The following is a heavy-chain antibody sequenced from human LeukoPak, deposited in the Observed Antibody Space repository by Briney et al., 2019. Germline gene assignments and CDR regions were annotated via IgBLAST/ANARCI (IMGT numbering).Heavy chain of an antibody. CDR2: ISYDGSNK. D-gene: IGHD3-3*01. Sequence: PGKSLRLSCAASGFTFSGYPIHWVRQAPGKGLEWVAVISYDGSNKYYADSVKGRFTISRDNSKNTLYLQMNSLRAEDTAVYYCAKGIRNTILWGQGTMVTVSS. CDR3: AKGIRNTIL. CDR1: GFTFSGYP. V-gene: IGHV3-30-3*02. J-gene: IGHJ3*01.